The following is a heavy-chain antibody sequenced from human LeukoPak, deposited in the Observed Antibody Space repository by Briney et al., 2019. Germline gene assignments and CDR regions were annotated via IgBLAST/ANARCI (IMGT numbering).Heavy chain of an antibody. CDR1: GFTFGDYA. Sequence: GGSLRLSCTASGFTFGDYAMSWVRQAPGKGLEWVGFIRSKAYGGTTEYAASVKGRFTISRDDSKSIAYLQMNSLKTEDTAVYYCTRDLSSTSCTLDYWGQGTLVTVSS. D-gene: IGHD2-2*01. J-gene: IGHJ4*02. CDR3: TRDLSSTSCTLDY. CDR2: IRSKAYGGTT. V-gene: IGHV3-49*04.